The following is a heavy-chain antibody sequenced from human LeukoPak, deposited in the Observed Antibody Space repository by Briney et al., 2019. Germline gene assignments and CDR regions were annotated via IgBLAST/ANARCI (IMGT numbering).Heavy chain of an antibody. Sequence: PGGSLRLSCAASGFTVSNNYMTWVRQAPGKGLEWVSVIYSGGNTYYADSVKGRFTISRDNSKNTLHLQMNSLRAEDTAVYYCARDSRLGYCSGGSCQGGNAFDIWGQGTMVIVSS. V-gene: IGHV3-53*01. CDR1: GFTVSNNY. CDR2: IYSGGNT. J-gene: IGHJ3*02. CDR3: ARDSRLGYCSGGSCQGGNAFDI. D-gene: IGHD2-15*01.